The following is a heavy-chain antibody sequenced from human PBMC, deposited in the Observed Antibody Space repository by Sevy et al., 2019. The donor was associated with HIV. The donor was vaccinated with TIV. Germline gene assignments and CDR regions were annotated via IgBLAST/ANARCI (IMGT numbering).Heavy chain of an antibody. V-gene: IGHV3-48*03. D-gene: IGHD3-22*01. J-gene: IGHJ5*02. CDR1: GFTFSNYD. CDR2: IRSSGSDL. Sequence: GGSLRLSCVASGFTFSNYDMNWVRQAPGKGLEWVSKIRSSGSDLYYADSVKGRFTISRDNAKDSLNLQMNSLRAEDTAVYYCVRNGGAYDSGFDPWGQGTLVTVSS. CDR3: VRNGGAYDSGFDP.